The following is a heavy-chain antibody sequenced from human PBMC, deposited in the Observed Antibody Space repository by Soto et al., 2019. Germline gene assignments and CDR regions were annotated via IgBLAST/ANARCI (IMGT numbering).Heavy chain of an antibody. CDR3: ARCYCSIGSCYTCWNFDL. J-gene: IGHJ2*01. V-gene: IGHV1-18*01. CDR1: GYTFSNYG. Sequence: QVQLVQSGPEVKKPGASVKVSCQASGYTFSNYGISWVRQAPGQGLEWMGWIGPYNGNTDYAQNFQGRVTMTRDTSTNTAYMELRSLRSDDTALYYCARCYCSIGSCYTCWNFDLWGRGALLTVSS. CDR2: IGPYNGNT. D-gene: IGHD2-15*01.